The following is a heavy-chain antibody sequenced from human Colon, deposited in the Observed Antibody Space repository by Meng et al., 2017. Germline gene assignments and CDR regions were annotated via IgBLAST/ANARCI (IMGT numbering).Heavy chain of an antibody. CDR3: ARDRVPGKY. CDR1: GGSASSGTYY. J-gene: IGHJ4*02. Sequence: QGRGQGVVRPSRTLSPTCTVFGGSASSGTYYWSWIRQPPGKGLEWIGCIYYSGTTNYNPSLKSRVTISVDTSKNQFSLKLSSVTPADTAVYFCARDRVPGKYWGQGTLVTVSS. CDR2: IYYSGTT. V-gene: IGHV4-61*01. D-gene: IGHD1-14*01.